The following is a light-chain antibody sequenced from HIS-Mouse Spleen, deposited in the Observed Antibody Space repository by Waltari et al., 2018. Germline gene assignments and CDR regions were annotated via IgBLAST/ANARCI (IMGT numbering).Light chain of an antibody. CDR3: YSTDSSGNHRV. Sequence: SYELTQPPSVSVSPGQTARITCSGAALPKKYYYWYQQKSGQAPVLVIYEDSKRHAGIPERFSGSSSGTMATLTISGAQVEDEADYYCYSTDSSGNHRVFGGGTKLTVL. V-gene: IGLV3-10*01. J-gene: IGLJ2*01. CDR1: ALPKKY. CDR2: EDS.